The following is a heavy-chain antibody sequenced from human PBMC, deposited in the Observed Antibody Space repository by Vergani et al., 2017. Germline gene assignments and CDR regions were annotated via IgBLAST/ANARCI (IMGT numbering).Heavy chain of an antibody. Sequence: QVQLQQWGAGLLKPSETLSLTCAVYVGSFSGYYWSWIRQPPGKGLEWIGEINHSGSTNYNPSLKSRVTISVDTSKNQFSLKLSSVTAAETAVYYCASGATIYYYGSGRSRWFDPWGEGTLVTVSS. D-gene: IGHD3-10*01. CDR3: ASGATIYYYGSGRSRWFDP. V-gene: IGHV4-34*01. CDR1: VGSFSGYY. CDR2: INHSGST. J-gene: IGHJ5*02.